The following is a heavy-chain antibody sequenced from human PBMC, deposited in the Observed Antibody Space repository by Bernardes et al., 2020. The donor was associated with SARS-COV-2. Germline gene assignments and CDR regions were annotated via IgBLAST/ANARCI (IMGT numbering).Heavy chain of an antibody. CDR2: ISWSGGDS. CDR1: GFTFDDYD. V-gene: IGHV3-20*04. D-gene: IGHD4-17*01. Sequence: RGSLRLSCVASGFTFDDYDMSRVRQAPGKGLEWLSGISWSGGDSGYADSVKGRFTISRDNAKRSLSLQMNSLRVEDTALYYCARENLQNYYGDYANYWCQGILVTVSS. CDR3: ARENLQNYYGDYANY. J-gene: IGHJ4*02.